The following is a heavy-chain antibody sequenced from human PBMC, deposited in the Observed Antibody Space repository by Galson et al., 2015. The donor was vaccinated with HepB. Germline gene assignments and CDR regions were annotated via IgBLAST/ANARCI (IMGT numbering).Heavy chain of an antibody. V-gene: IGHV5-51*01. CDR2: IYPGDSDT. CDR3: ARHAPPFCSGGSCPLDY. CDR1: GYSFTSYW. J-gene: IGHJ4*02. D-gene: IGHD2-15*01. Sequence: QSGAEVKKPGESLKISCKGPGYSFTSYWIGWVRQMPGKGLEWMGIIYPGDSDTRYSPSFQGQVTISADKSISTAYLQWSSLKASDTAMYYCARHAPPFCSGGSCPLDYWGQGTLVTVSS.